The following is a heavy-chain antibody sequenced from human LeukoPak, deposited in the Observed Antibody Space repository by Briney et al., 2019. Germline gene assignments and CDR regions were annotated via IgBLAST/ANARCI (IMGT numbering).Heavy chain of an antibody. CDR2: MNPNSGNT. CDR3: ARFHSSSWYKGVKYYFDY. CDR1: GNTFTSYD. V-gene: IGHV1-8*01. J-gene: IGHJ4*02. D-gene: IGHD6-13*01. Sequence: GASVKVSCKASGNTFTSYDINWVRQATGQGLEWMGWMNPNSGNTGYAQKFQGRVTMTRNTSISTAYMELSSLRSEDTAVYYCARFHSSSWYKGVKYYFDYWGQGTLVTVSS.